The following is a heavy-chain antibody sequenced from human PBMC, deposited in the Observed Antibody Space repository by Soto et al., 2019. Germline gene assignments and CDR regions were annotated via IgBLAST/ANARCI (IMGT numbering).Heavy chain of an antibody. Sequence: SETLSLTCTVSGGSVSSGSYYWSWIRQPPGKGLEWIGYIYYSGSTNYNPSLKSRVTISVDTSKNQFSLKLSSVTAADTAVYYCARDSVGCRSTSCYTKMYYFDYWGQGTLVTVSS. CDR2: IYYSGST. D-gene: IGHD2-2*02. CDR3: ARDSVGCRSTSCYTKMYYFDY. J-gene: IGHJ4*02. CDR1: GGSVSSGSYY. V-gene: IGHV4-61*01.